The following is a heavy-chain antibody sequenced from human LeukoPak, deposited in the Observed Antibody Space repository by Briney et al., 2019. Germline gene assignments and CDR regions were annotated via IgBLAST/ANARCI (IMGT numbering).Heavy chain of an antibody. CDR1: GFTVSSNY. CDR3: ARESYSSSWWDSYYYYGMDV. Sequence: PGGSLRLSCAASGFTVSSNYMSWVRQAPGKGLEWVSVIYSGGSTYYADSVKGRFTISRDNSKNTLYLQMNSLRAEDTAVCYCARESYSSSWWDSYYYYGMDVWGQGTTVTVSS. D-gene: IGHD6-13*01. V-gene: IGHV3-53*01. CDR2: IYSGGST. J-gene: IGHJ6*02.